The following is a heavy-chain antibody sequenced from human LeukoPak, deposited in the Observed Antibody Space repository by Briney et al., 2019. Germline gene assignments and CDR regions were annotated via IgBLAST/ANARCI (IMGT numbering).Heavy chain of an antibody. CDR1: GFTFSSYG. D-gene: IGHD6-19*01. CDR2: ISYDGSNK. CDR3: ARVMAVARLISYFDY. J-gene: IGHJ4*02. V-gene: IGHV3-30*03. Sequence: GTSLRLSCAAPGFTFSSYGMHWARQAPGKGLEWVAVISYDGSNKYYADSVKGRFTISRDNSKNTLYLQMNSLRAEDTAVYYCARVMAVARLISYFDYWGQGTLVTVSS.